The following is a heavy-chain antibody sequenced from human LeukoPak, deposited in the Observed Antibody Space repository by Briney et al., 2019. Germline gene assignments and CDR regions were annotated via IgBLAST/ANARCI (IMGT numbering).Heavy chain of an antibody. J-gene: IGHJ6*03. D-gene: IGHD2-2*02. CDR2: IIPIFGTA. CDR3: ARDSDIVVVPAAIDYYYYMDV. Sequence: SVKVSCKASGGTFSSYAISWVRQAPGQGLEWMGGIIPIFGTANYAQKFQGRVTITTDESTSTAYMELSSLRSEDTAVYYCARDSDIVVVPAAIDYYYYMDVWGKGTTVTVSS. CDR1: GGTFSSYA. V-gene: IGHV1-69*05.